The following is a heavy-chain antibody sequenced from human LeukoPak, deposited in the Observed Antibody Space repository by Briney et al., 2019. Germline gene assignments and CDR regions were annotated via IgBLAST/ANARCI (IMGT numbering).Heavy chain of an antibody. Sequence: SVKVSCKASGGTFSSYAISWVRQAPGQGLEWMGGFIPIFGTANYAQKFQGRVTITADESTSTAYMELSSLRSEDTAVYYCARIWTDCSSTSCYNPYFDEWGQGTLVTVSS. CDR2: FIPIFGTA. J-gene: IGHJ4*02. D-gene: IGHD2-2*02. CDR3: ARIWTDCSSTSCYNPYFDE. V-gene: IGHV1-69*01. CDR1: GGTFSSYA.